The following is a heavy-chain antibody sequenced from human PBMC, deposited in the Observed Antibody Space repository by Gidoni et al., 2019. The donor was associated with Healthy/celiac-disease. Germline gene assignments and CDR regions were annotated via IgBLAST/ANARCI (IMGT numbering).Heavy chain of an antibody. CDR3: ARDLLYCSGGSCYPRGWFDP. CDR2: TYYSGST. D-gene: IGHD2-15*01. J-gene: IGHJ5*02. CDR1: GGSIRSGGYY. Sequence: QVQLQASGPGLVKPSQTLSLTCPVPGGSIRSGGYYSSWIRQHPGKGLAWMGYTYYSGSTYYNPSLKSLVTISVDTSKNQFSLKRSSGTAADTAVYYCARDLLYCSGGSCYPRGWFDPWGQGTLVTVSS. V-gene: IGHV4-31*01.